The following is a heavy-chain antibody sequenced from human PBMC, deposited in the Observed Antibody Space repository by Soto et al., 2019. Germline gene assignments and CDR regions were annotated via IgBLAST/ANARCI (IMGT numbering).Heavy chain of an antibody. V-gene: IGHV1-18*01. CDR2: ISAYNGNT. CDR1: GYTFTSYG. Sequence: VQLVQSGAEVKKPGTSVKVSCKASGYTFTSYGITWVRQAPGQGLEWMGWISAYNGNTNYAQKLQGRVTMTTDTSTSTAYMELRSLRSDDTAVYYYASGYSGYDFDPSYFDYWGQGTLVTVSS. CDR3: ASGYSGYDFDPSYFDY. D-gene: IGHD5-12*01. J-gene: IGHJ4*02.